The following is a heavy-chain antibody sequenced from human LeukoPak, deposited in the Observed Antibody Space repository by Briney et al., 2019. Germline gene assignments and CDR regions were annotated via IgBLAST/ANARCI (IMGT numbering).Heavy chain of an antibody. J-gene: IGHJ4*02. Sequence: GGSLRLSCAASGFTFSSYAMSWVRQAPGKGLDWVSAISGSGANTYYADYVKGRFTISRDNSKSTLYLQMNSLRVEDTAVYYCAKARGSSWYFDYWGQGALVTVSS. CDR1: GFTFSSYA. CDR3: AKARGSSWYFDY. D-gene: IGHD6-13*01. CDR2: ISGSGANT. V-gene: IGHV3-23*01.